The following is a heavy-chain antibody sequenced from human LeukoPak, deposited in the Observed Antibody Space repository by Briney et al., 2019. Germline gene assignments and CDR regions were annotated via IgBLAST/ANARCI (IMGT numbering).Heavy chain of an antibody. D-gene: IGHD2-21*02. Sequence: GGSLRPSCAASGFTFSSYAMSWVRQAPGKGLEWVSAISGSGGSTYYADSVKGRFTISRDNSKNTLYLQMNSLRAEDTAVYYCAKDQGGDFYYFDYWGQGTLVTVSS. CDR1: GFTFSSYA. J-gene: IGHJ4*02. CDR2: ISGSGGST. CDR3: AKDQGGDFYYFDY. V-gene: IGHV3-23*01.